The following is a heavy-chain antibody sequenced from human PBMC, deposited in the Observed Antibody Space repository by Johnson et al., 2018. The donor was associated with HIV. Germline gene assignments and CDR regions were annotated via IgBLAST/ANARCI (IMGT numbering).Heavy chain of an antibody. Sequence: QVQLVESGGGVVQPGRSLRLSCAASGFTFSSYAMHWVRQAPGKGLEWVAVISGSGGSTYYADSVKGRFTISRDNSKNTLYLQMNSLRAEDTAVYYCAKASQQLVFYVAVDIGGQGTMVTVSS. CDR3: AKASQQLVFYVAVDI. J-gene: IGHJ3*02. V-gene: IGHV3-NL1*01. CDR1: GFTFSSYA. D-gene: IGHD6-13*01. CDR2: ISGSGGST.